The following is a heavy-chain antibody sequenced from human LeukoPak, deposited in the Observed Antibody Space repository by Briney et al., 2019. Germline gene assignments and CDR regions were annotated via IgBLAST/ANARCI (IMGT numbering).Heavy chain of an antibody. J-gene: IGHJ3*02. Sequence: GGSLRLACAASGFTFSSYNMHWVRQAPGKGLEWLSYITGSSSTIYYAGSMKGRFTFSRDNSKNTLYLQMNSLRAEDTAVYYCAKEESRSSWYGRLGAFDIWGQGTMVTVSS. CDR3: AKEESRSSWYGRLGAFDI. CDR1: GFTFSSYN. D-gene: IGHD6-13*01. V-gene: IGHV3-48*01. CDR2: ITGSSSTI.